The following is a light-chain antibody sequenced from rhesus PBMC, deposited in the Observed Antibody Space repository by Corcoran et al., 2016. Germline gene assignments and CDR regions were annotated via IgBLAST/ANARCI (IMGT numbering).Light chain of an antibody. Sequence: DIQMTQSPSSLSASVGDKVTITCRASQGISSWLAWYQQKPGKAPKLLIYKASSLQSGVPSRFSGSRSCTDCTLTISSLQPEDFATYYCLQYSSSPYSFGQGTKVEIK. V-gene: IGKV1-22*01. J-gene: IGKJ2*01. CDR2: KAS. CDR1: QGISSW. CDR3: LQYSSSPYS.